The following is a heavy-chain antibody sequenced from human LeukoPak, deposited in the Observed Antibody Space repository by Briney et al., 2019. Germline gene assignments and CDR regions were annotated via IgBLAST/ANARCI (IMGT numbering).Heavy chain of an antibody. CDR3: ARGSRIAAADYKKFDP. D-gene: IGHD6-13*01. CDR2: MNPNSGNT. CDR1: GYTFTSYD. J-gene: IGHJ5*02. Sequence: GASVKVSCKASGYTFTSYDINWVRQATGQGLEWMGWMNPNSGNTGYAQKFQGRVTMTRNTSISTAYMELSSLRSEDTAVYYCARGSRIAAADYKKFDPWGQGTLVTVSS. V-gene: IGHV1-8*01.